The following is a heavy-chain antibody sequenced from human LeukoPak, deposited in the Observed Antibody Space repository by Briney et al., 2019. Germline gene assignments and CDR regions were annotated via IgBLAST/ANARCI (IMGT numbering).Heavy chain of an antibody. CDR3: AREAVLLWFGERLAGKNYFDY. Sequence: ASVNVSCKASGYTFTSYAMNWVRQAPGQGLEWMGWINTNTGNPTYAQGFTGRFVFSLDTSVSTAYLQISSLKAEDTAVYYCAREAVLLWFGERLAGKNYFDYWGQGTLVTVSS. CDR1: GYTFTSYA. J-gene: IGHJ4*02. D-gene: IGHD3-10*01. CDR2: INTNTGNP. V-gene: IGHV7-4-1*02.